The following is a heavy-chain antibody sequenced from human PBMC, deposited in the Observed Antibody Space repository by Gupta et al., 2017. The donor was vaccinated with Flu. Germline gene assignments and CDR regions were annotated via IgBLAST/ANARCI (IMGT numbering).Heavy chain of an antibody. D-gene: IGHD4-17*01. J-gene: IGHJ4*02. CDR2: AYFRSKWYF. V-gene: IGHV6-1*01. CDR3: ARAIHGLCFEF. CDR1: GESLSRASAA. Sequence: QVQLQPSGPGLVKPSQTLSLACVISGESLSRASAAWSWLRQSPARGLEWLGRAYFRSKWYFDYAPSMKGRILLTQDTSKNQVSLQLNSVTPDDTAVYHCARAIHGLCFEFWGPGSPVTVSP.